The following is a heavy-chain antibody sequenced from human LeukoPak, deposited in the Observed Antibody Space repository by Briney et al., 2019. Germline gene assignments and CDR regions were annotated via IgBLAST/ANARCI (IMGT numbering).Heavy chain of an antibody. CDR2: INHSGST. D-gene: IGHD2-15*01. V-gene: IGHV4-34*01. CDR1: GGSFSGYY. CDR3: ARALGSSYYYYYYMDV. Sequence: SETLSLTCAVYGGSFSGYYWSWIRQPPGKGLEWIGEINHSGSTNYNPSLKSRVTISVDTSENQFSLKLSSVTAADTAVYYCARALGSSYYYYYYMDVWGKGTTVTVSS. J-gene: IGHJ6*03.